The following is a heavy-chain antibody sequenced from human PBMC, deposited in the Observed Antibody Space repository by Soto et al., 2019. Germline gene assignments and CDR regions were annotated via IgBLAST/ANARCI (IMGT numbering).Heavy chain of an antibody. J-gene: IGHJ4*02. CDR3: AKEGSSGGSCYSGADY. CDR1: GFTFSSYA. D-gene: IGHD2-15*01. V-gene: IGHV3-23*01. Sequence: GGSLRLSCAASGFTFSSYAMSWVRQAPGKGLEWVSAISGSGGSTYYADSVKGRFTISRDNSKNTLYLQMNSLRAEDTAEYYCAKEGSSGGSCYSGADYWGQGTLVTVSS. CDR2: ISGSGGST.